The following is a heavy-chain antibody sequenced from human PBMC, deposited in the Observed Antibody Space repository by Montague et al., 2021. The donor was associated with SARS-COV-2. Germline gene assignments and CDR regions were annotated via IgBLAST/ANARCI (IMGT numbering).Heavy chain of an antibody. D-gene: IGHD2-15*01. Sequence: SVKVSCKASGYIFSSYCISWVRQAPGQGLEWMGWISTYDYKTNYAQMVQGRVTVTTDTSTSTVYMELRSLRSDDTAVYYCARDWYCRGGRCHNTFDIWGQGTLVTVSS. CDR2: ISTYDYKT. CDR1: GYIFSSYC. V-gene: IGHV1-18*01. CDR3: ARDWYCRGGRCHNTFDI. J-gene: IGHJ3*02.